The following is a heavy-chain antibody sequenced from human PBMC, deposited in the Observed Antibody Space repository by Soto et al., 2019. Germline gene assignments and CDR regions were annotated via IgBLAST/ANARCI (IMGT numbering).Heavy chain of an antibody. V-gene: IGHV4-59*08. CDR1: GGSISSYY. D-gene: IGHD2-2*01. Sequence: SETLSLTCTVSGGSISSYYWSWIRQPPGKGLEWIGYIYYSGSTNYNPSLKSRVTISVDTSKNQFSLKLSSVTAADTAVYYCARLTKDIVVVPAARGYYYYMDVWGKGTTVTVSS. CDR3: ARLTKDIVVVPAARGYYYYMDV. J-gene: IGHJ6*03. CDR2: IYYSGST.